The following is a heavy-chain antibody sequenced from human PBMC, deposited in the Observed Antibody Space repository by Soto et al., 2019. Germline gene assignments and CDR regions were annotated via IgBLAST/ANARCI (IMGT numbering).Heavy chain of an antibody. Sequence: PGGSLRLSCSASGFTFSSYAMHWVRQAPGKGLEYVSAISSNGGSTYYADSVKGRFTISRDNSKNTLYLQMNSLRAEDTAIYFCARAERFPRSWFDPWGQGTQVTVSS. J-gene: IGHJ5*02. V-gene: IGHV3-64*04. CDR2: ISSNGGST. CDR1: GFTFSSYA. D-gene: IGHD3-10*01. CDR3: ARAERFPRSWFDP.